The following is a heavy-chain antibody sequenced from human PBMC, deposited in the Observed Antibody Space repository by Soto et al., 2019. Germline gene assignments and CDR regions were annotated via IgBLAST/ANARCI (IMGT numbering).Heavy chain of an antibody. CDR2: LVVGSGNT. V-gene: IGHV1-58*01. J-gene: IGHJ5*02. CDR3: ARDPHEFWTSYWFDP. Sequence: GASVKVSCKTSGFMFTSSAVQWVLQARGQRLEWIGWLVVGSGNTHYAQHFQERVTLTRDMSTGTAYMELSSLRSEDTAVYYCARDPHEFWTSYWFDPWGQGTPVTVSS. D-gene: IGHD3-3*01. CDR1: GFMFTSSA.